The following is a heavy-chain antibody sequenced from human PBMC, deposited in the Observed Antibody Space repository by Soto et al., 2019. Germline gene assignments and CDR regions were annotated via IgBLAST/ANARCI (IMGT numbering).Heavy chain of an antibody. CDR2: IYYSGTT. CDR1: GYSISSSNW. J-gene: IGHJ4*02. V-gene: IGHV4-28*01. Sequence: QVQLQESGPGLVKPSDTLSLTCAVSGYSISSSNWWGWIRQPPGKGLEWIGYIYYSGTTYYNPSLKSRVTMSVDTAKNQFSLKLTSVTAADTAVYYCARREIQGPIDYWGQGTLVTVSS. D-gene: IGHD1-26*01. CDR3: ARREIQGPIDY.